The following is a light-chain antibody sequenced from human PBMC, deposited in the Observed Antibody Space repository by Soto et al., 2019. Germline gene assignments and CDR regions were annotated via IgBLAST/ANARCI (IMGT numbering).Light chain of an antibody. CDR1: ESVSSY. Sequence: EIVLTQSPATLSLSPGERATLSCRADESVSSYLAWYQQKPGQAPRLLIYDASNRATGVPARFSGSGSGTDFTLTVSSLEPEDFAVYYCQQRRSWSRTFGQGTKVEIK. CDR3: QQRRSWSRT. J-gene: IGKJ1*01. CDR2: DAS. V-gene: IGKV3-11*01.